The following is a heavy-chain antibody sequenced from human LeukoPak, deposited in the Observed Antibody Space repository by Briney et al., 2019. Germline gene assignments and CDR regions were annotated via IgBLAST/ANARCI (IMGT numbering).Heavy chain of an antibody. CDR1: GFTFYDYA. V-gene: IGHV3-9*01. CDR3: AKYVYARQIVVVTAYDY. Sequence: SLRLSCAASGFTFYDYAMHWVRQAPGKGLEWGSGISWNSGSIGYADSVKGRFTISRDNAKKSLYLQMNSLRAEDTALYYCAKYVYARQIVVVTAYDYWGQGTLVTVSS. J-gene: IGHJ4*02. CDR2: ISWNSGSI. D-gene: IGHD2-21*02.